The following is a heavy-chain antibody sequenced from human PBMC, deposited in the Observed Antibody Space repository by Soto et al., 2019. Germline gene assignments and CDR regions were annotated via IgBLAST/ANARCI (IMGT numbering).Heavy chain of an antibody. Sequence: QVQLVQSGAEVKKPGASVKVSCKASGYTFTRYGFSWVRQAPGQRLEWMGWISSYNENPNYAQKFQGRVTLTTDTSTSTAYMELRSLRSDDTALYYCARDIHGDYPEYWGQGTLVTVSS. CDR1: GYTFTRYG. CDR2: ISSYNENP. CDR3: ARDIHGDYPEY. V-gene: IGHV1-18*01. J-gene: IGHJ4*02. D-gene: IGHD4-17*01.